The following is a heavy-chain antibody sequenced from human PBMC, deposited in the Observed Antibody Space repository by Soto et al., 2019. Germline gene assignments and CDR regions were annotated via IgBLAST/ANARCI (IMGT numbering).Heavy chain of an antibody. CDR1: GGSISSYY. Sequence: QVQLQESGPGLVKPSETLSLTCTVSGGSISSYYWSWIRQPAGKGLEWIGRIYTSGSTNYNPSLKSRVTMSVDTSKNQFSLKLSSVTAADTAVYYCARDQGYSYSPPGYYYYGMDVWGQGTTVTVSS. J-gene: IGHJ6*02. D-gene: IGHD5-18*01. CDR2: IYTSGST. CDR3: ARDQGYSYSPPGYYYYGMDV. V-gene: IGHV4-4*07.